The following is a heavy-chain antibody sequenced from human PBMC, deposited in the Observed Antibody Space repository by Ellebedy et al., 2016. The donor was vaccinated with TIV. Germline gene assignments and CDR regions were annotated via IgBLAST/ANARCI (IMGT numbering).Heavy chain of an antibody. D-gene: IGHD4-17*01. CDR2: IKQDGTEE. CDR1: GFTFSTYW. CDR3: ATGLSDYGDVYLDY. Sequence: GESLKISCTASGFTFSTYWMNWVRQAPGKGLEWVANIKQDGTEENYVDSVKGRFTLSRDNAKKSLSLQMNTLRAEDTAVYYCATGLSDYGDVYLDYWGQGALVTVSS. J-gene: IGHJ4*02. V-gene: IGHV3-7*03.